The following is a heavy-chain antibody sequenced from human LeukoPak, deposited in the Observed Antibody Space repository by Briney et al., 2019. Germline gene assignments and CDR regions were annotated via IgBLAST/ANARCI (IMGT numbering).Heavy chain of an antibody. CDR2: IYYSGST. CDR3: ARTLLGRLFDY. J-gene: IGHJ4*02. Sequence: WETLSLTCTVSGGSINIYYWRSIRQPPGKGLEWIGYIYYSGSTNYNPPLKSRVTISQDTSKNQFSLKLNSVTAADTAVYYCARTLLGRLFDYWGQGTLVTVSS. CDR1: GGSINIYY. V-gene: IGHV4-59*08. D-gene: IGHD2-8*02.